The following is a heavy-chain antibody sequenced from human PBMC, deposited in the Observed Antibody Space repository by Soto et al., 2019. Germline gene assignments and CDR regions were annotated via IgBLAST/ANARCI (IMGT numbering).Heavy chain of an antibody. CDR2: IQSGGPT. V-gene: IGHV3-66*01. CDR3: ARDDVLCDRGRCYGVPLDV. CDR1: GFTVSSKY. Sequence: EVHLVESGGGLVQPGGSLRLSCAASGFTVSSKYMSWVRQAPGKGLEWVSLIQSGGPTYYADSVKGRFTISTDTSENTLHLQMDRLRAADTSVYYCARDDVLCDRGRCYGVPLDVWGTGTTVTVSS. J-gene: IGHJ6*04. D-gene: IGHD2-15*01.